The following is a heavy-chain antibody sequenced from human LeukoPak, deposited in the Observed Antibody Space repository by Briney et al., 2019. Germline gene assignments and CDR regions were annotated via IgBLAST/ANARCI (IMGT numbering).Heavy chain of an antibody. V-gene: IGHV3-23*01. CDR2: ISGSGGST. D-gene: IGHD3-3*01. J-gene: IGHJ4*02. CDR1: GLTFSSHW. CDR3: AKGITIFGRGYFDY. Sequence: GGSLRLSCAASGLTFSSHWMHWVCQAPGKGLEWVSAISGSGGSTYYADSVKGRFTISRDNSKNTLYLQMNSLRAEDTAVYYCAKGITIFGRGYFDYWGQGTLVTVSS.